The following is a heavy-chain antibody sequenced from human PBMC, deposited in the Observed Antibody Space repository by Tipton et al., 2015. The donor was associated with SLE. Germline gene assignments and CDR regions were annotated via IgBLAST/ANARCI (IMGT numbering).Heavy chain of an antibody. J-gene: IGHJ4*02. Sequence: TLSLTCAVYGGSFSGYYWSWIRQPPGKGLEWIGEINHSGSTNYNPSLKSRVTISVDTSKNQFSLKLSSVTAADTAVYYCASSLGSSYWSDYWGQGTLVTVSS. CDR2: INHSGST. V-gene: IGHV4-34*01. CDR3: ASSLGSSYWSDY. CDR1: GGSFSGYY. D-gene: IGHD2-15*01.